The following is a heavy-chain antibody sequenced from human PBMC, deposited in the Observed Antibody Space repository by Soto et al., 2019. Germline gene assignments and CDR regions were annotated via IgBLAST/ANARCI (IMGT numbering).Heavy chain of an antibody. Sequence: QVQLVQSGAEVKQPGASVKVSYKASGYTFTNYGFTWVRQAPGQGLEWLGWISTYNGNTKYAQKVQGRLTMTTDTSTSTANMELTRLRSDDTALYYCARTTVTASYYYMDVWGKGSTVTVSS. V-gene: IGHV1-18*01. D-gene: IGHD4-17*01. CDR1: GYTFTNYG. J-gene: IGHJ6*03. CDR3: ARTTVTASYYYMDV. CDR2: ISTYNGNT.